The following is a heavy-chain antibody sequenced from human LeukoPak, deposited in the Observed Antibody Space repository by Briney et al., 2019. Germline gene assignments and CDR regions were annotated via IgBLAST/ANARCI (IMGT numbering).Heavy chain of an antibody. CDR2: ITTSGNSI. J-gene: IGHJ4*02. CDR1: GFTFSTYE. D-gene: IGHD3-10*01. Sequence: PGGSLRLSCAASGFTFSTYEMNWVRQAPGKGLEWVSYITTSGNSIYYADSVKGRFTISRDNTKNSLYLQMNSLRAEDTAVYYCARDIYTSGSLGYWGQGTRVTVSS. V-gene: IGHV3-48*03. CDR3: ARDIYTSGSLGY.